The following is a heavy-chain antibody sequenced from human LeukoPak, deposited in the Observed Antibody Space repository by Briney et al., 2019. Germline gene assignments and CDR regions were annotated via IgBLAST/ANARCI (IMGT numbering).Heavy chain of an antibody. V-gene: IGHV3-30-3*01. CDR2: ISYDGSNK. Sequence: QPGGSLRLSCAASGFTFSSYAMHWVRQAPGKGLEWVAVISYDGSNKYYADSVKGRFTISRDNSKNTLYLQMNSLRTEDTAVYYCARDKPTPYSSSWYGYFQHWGQGTLVTVSS. D-gene: IGHD6-13*01. J-gene: IGHJ1*01. CDR1: GFTFSSYA. CDR3: ARDKPTPYSSSWYGYFQH.